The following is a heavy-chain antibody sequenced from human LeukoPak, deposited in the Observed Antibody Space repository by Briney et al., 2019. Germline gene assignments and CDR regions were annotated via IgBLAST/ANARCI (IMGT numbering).Heavy chain of an antibody. CDR3: AKRRYDSSGHFDS. V-gene: IGHV3-23*01. Sequence: GSLRLSCAASGFTFSSYAMSWVRQAPGKGLEWVSGLSASGGLTYYSDSVKGRFTISRDNSKNTLYLQMNSLRADDTAVYYCAKRRYDSSGHFDSWGQGTLVTVSS. CDR2: LSASGGLT. J-gene: IGHJ4*02. CDR1: GFTFSSYA. D-gene: IGHD3-22*01.